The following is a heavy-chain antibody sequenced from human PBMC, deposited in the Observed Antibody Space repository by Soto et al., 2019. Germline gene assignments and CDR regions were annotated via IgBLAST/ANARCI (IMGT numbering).Heavy chain of an antibody. CDR1: GFTFSTYA. CDR3: AKEYDFWSGYYMRNYGMDV. Sequence: PGGSLSPSCEPSGFTFSTYALHWVRQAPGKGLGLLAVISYDGSNKYYTDSVKGRFTISRDNSKNTLYLQMNSLRAEDTAVYYCAKEYDFWSGYYMRNYGMDVWGQGTTVTVSS. V-gene: IGHV3-30*18. J-gene: IGHJ6*02. CDR2: ISYDGSNK. D-gene: IGHD3-3*01.